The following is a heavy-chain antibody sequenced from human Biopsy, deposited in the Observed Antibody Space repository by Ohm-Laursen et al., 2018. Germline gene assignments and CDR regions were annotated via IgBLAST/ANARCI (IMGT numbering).Heavy chain of an antibody. V-gene: IGHV1-69*13. D-gene: IGHD2/OR15-2a*01. J-gene: IGHJ3*01. Sequence: SVKVSCKASGVTFDTYAFGWVRQAPGQGLEWMGGRIPYFNTIYYARNFQDRAVITADRSARTTDMQPSGLRPDDTAVYYCVGGQRGPPIGVTVPGDAFDLWGPGTMVTVSP. CDR2: RIPYFNTI. CDR1: GVTFDTYA. CDR3: VGGQRGPPIGVTVPGDAFDL.